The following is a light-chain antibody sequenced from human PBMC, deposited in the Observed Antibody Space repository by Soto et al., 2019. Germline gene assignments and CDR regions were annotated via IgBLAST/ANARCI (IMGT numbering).Light chain of an antibody. CDR2: GAS. CDR3: QQYGSSPIT. J-gene: IGKJ1*01. CDR1: QSVSNY. V-gene: IGKV3-20*01. Sequence: IVLTQSPATLSLSPGERATLSCRASQSVSNYLGWYQQKPGQAPRLLIYGASSRATGIPDRFSGSGSGTDFTLTISRLEPEDFAVYYCQQYGSSPITFGQGTKVDIK.